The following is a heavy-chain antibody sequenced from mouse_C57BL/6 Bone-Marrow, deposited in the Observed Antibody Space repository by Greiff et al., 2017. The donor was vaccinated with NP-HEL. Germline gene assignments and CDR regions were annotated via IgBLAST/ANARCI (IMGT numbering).Heavy chain of an antibody. CDR3: ARDYYGSSYYFDY. D-gene: IGHD1-1*01. V-gene: IGHV1-85*01. Sequence: QVQLKQSGPELVKPGASVKLSCKASGYTFTSYDINWVKQRPGPGLEWIGWIYPKAGSTKYNEKFKGKATLTVDTSSSTAYMELHRLTSEDSAVYFCARDYYGSSYYFDYWGQGTTLTVSS. J-gene: IGHJ2*01. CDR2: IYPKAGST. CDR1: GYTFTSYD.